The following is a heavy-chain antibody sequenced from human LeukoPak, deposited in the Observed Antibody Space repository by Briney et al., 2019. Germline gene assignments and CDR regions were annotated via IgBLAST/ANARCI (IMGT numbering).Heavy chain of an antibody. J-gene: IGHJ4*02. CDR1: GYTFTNYW. CDR3: ARQPIGGTATIYFDY. V-gene: IGHV5-51*01. CDR2: IYPGDSDT. D-gene: IGHD5-24*01. Sequence: GESLKISRKGSGYTFTNYWIGWVRLMLGRGLEWMGIIYPGDSDTRYSPSFQGQVTISADKSISTAYLQWSSLKASDTAMYYCARQPIGGTATIYFDYWGQGTVVTVSS.